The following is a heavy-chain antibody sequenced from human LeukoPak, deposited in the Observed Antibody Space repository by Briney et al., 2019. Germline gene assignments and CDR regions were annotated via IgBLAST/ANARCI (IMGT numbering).Heavy chain of an antibody. CDR1: GFTFSSYS. CDR3: AKIPIYYYDSSGYYSGFDY. J-gene: IGHJ4*02. CDR2: ISGSGGST. D-gene: IGHD3-22*01. V-gene: IGHV3-23*01. Sequence: GGSLRLSCAASGFTFSSYSMNWVRQAPGKGLEWVSAISGSGGSTYYADSVKGRFTISRDNSKNTLYLQMNSLRAEDTAVYYCAKIPIYYYDSSGYYSGFDYWGQGTLVTVSS.